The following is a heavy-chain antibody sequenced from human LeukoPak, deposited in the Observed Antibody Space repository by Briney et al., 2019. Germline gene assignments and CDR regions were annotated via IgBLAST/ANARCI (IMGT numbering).Heavy chain of an antibody. V-gene: IGHV1-46*01. CDR2: INPSGGST. D-gene: IGHD3-9*01. Sequence: ASVKVSCKASGYTFTSYYMHWVRQAPGQGLEWMGIINPSGGSTSYAQKFQGRVTMTRDTSTSTVYMELSSLRSEDTAVYYCAGGLRYFDWPSSEASMVAFDIWGQGTMVTVSS. J-gene: IGHJ3*02. CDR1: GYTFTSYY. CDR3: AGGLRYFDWPSSEASMVAFDI.